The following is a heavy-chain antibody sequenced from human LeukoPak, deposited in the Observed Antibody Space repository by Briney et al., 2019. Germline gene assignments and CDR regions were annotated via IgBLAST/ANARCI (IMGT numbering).Heavy chain of an antibody. V-gene: IGHV3-30*18. J-gene: IGHJ6*02. CDR3: AKSLLGGWVAYGSGSYGMDV. D-gene: IGHD3-10*01. Sequence: PGGSLRLSCAASGFTFSSYGMHWVRQAPGKGLEWVAVISYDGSNKYYADSVKGRFTISRDNSKNTLYLQMSSLRAEDTAVHYCAKSLLGGWVAYGSGSYGMDVWGQGTTVTVSS. CDR1: GFTFSSYG. CDR2: ISYDGSNK.